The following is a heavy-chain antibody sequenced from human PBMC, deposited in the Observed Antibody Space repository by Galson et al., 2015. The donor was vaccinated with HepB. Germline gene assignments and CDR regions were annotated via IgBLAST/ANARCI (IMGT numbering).Heavy chain of an antibody. D-gene: IGHD1-26*01. CDR1: GFIFEEYA. CDR3: AKEISGPFDY. J-gene: IGHJ4*02. Sequence: SLRLSCAASGFIFEEYAMHWVRQAPGKGLEWVSSISWNSDNIKYADSVKGRFTISRDNAKNSLFLQVNSLRTEDTAFYYCAKEISGPFDYWGQGTLVTVSS. CDR2: ISWNSDNI. V-gene: IGHV3-9*01.